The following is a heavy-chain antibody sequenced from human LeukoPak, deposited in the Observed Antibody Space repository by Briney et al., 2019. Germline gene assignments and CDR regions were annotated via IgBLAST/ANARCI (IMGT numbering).Heavy chain of an antibody. V-gene: IGHV1-24*01. CDR3: AQTLGINWFDP. CDR2: FDPEDGET. Sequence: PKASVKVSCKVSGYTLTELSMHWVRQAPGKGLEWMGGFDPEDGETIYAQKFQGGVTMTEDASTDTAYMELSSLRSEDTAVYYCAQTLGINWFDPWGQGTLVTVSS. CDR1: GYTLTELS. J-gene: IGHJ5*02. D-gene: IGHD3-3*02.